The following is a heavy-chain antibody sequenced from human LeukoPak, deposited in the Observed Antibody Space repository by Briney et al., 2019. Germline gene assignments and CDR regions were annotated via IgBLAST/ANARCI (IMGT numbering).Heavy chain of an antibody. Sequence: PSETLSLTCAVYGGSFSGYDWSWIRQPPGKGLEWIGEINHSGSTNYNPSLKSRVTISVDTSKNQFSLKLSSVTAADTAVHYCARGRLLWFGERYGMDVWGQGTTVTVSS. CDR2: INHSGST. D-gene: IGHD3-10*01. CDR1: GGSFSGYD. J-gene: IGHJ6*02. CDR3: ARGRLLWFGERYGMDV. V-gene: IGHV4-34*01.